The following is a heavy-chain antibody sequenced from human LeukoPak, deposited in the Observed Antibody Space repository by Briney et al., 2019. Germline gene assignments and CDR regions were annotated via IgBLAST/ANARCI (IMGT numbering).Heavy chain of an antibody. CDR2: INAGNGNT. CDR1: GYTFTSYA. Sequence: GASVKVSCKASGYTFTSYAMHWVRQAPGQRLEWMGWINAGNGNTKYSQKFQGRVTITRDTSASTAYMELSSLRSEDTAVYYCARALLWFGEGGYFDHWGQGTLVTVSS. D-gene: IGHD3-10*01. V-gene: IGHV1-3*01. J-gene: IGHJ4*02. CDR3: ARALLWFGEGGYFDH.